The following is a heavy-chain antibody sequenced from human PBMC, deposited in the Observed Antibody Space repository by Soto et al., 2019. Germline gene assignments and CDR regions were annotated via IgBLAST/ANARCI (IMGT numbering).Heavy chain of an antibody. CDR3: ARDRGGYGMDV. V-gene: IGHV4-31*03. CDR2: VSLSGTT. Sequence: QVQLQESGPGLVKPSQTLSLTCTVSGDSISGGYYWSWIRQHPGKGLEWIGYVSLSGTTYYNPSLNGRVSISRDTSKNQFSLEVTSVTAADTAVYHCARDRGGYGMDVWGQGTTVTVSS. CDR1: GDSISGGYY. J-gene: IGHJ6*02.